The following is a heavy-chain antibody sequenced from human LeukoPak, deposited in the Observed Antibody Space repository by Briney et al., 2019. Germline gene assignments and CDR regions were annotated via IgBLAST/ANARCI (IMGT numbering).Heavy chain of an antibody. D-gene: IGHD2-15*01. CDR2: ISGDRGTT. CDR3: AKDIARCRGGSCYSNAFDY. J-gene: IGHJ4*02. V-gene: IGHV3-43*02. Sequence: QPGGSLRLSCAASGFNFDDSAMHWVRQAPGKGPEWLSLISGDRGTTYYADSVRGRVTISRDNSKNSLYLQMNSLRNEDTAFYCCAKDIARCRGGSCYSNAFDYWGQGTLVTVSS. CDR1: GFNFDDSA.